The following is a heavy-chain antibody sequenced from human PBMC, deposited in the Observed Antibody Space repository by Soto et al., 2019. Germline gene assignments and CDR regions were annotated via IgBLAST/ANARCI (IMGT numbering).Heavy chain of an antibody. D-gene: IGHD2-15*01. Sequence: EVQLVESGGGLVQPGGSLRLSCAASGFTVSTNYMTWVRQAPGRGLEWVSVMFYGGSTYYAASVKGRFTISRDDSKNTLYLQMNSLRAEDTAVYYWATTGIGLTLYYYYHGMDVWGQGTTVTVSS. CDR3: ATTGIGLTLYYYYHGMDV. J-gene: IGHJ6*02. CDR1: GFTVSTNY. CDR2: MFYGGST. V-gene: IGHV3-66*01.